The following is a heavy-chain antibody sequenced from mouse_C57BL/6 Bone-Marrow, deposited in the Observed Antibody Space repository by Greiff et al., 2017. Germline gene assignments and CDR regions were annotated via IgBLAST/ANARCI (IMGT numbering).Heavy chain of an antibody. D-gene: IGHD1-1*01. CDR1: GFTFSDYY. J-gene: IGHJ4*01. CDR2: ISNGGSST. Sequence: EVQLVESGGGLVQPGGSLKLSCAASGFTFSDYYMYWVRQTPEKRLEWVAYISNGGSSTYYTDTVKGRFTISRDNAKNTLYLQMSRLKSEDTAMYYCARRNYGSSYAMDYWGQGTSVTVSS. V-gene: IGHV5-12*01. CDR3: ARRNYGSSYAMDY.